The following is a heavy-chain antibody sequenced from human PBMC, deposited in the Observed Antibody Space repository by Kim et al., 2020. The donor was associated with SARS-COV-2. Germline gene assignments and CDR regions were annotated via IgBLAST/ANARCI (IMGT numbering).Heavy chain of an antibody. CDR2: NK. J-gene: IGHJ4*02. CDR3: ARVGGTGVGY. Sequence: NKYYAASVKRRFTISRENAKVTLYLQMNRLRAEETAAYYCARVGGTGVGYWSQGTLVTVSS. V-gene: IGHV3-33*01. D-gene: IGHD7-27*01.